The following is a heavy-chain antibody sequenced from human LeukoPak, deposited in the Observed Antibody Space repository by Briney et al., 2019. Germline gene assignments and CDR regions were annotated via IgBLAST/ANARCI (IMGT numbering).Heavy chain of an antibody. CDR3: ARGVTTVTTTWFDP. V-gene: IGHV1-18*01. CDR1: GYSFTTYG. Sequence: ASVKVSCKASGYSFTTYGISWVRQAPGQGLEWMGWISAYNDNTNYAQKLQGRVNMTTDTSTSTTYMELRSLRSDDTAVYYCARGVTTVTTTWFDPWGQGTLVTVSS. J-gene: IGHJ5*02. D-gene: IGHD4-17*01. CDR2: ISAYNDNT.